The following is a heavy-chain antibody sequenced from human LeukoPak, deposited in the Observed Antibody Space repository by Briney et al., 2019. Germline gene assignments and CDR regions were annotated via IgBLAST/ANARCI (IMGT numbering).Heavy chain of an antibody. V-gene: IGHV3-9*01. J-gene: IGHJ4*02. CDR2: ISWNSGSI. CDR3: AKDKAPQYYYDSSGPSPGRYGLDY. Sequence: PGGSLRLSCAASGFTFDDYAMHWVRQAPGKGLEWVSGISWNSGSIGYADSVKGRFTISRDNAKNSLYLQMNSLRAEDTALYYCAKDKAPQYYYDSSGPSPGRYGLDYWGQGTPVTVSS. CDR1: GFTFDDYA. D-gene: IGHD3-22*01.